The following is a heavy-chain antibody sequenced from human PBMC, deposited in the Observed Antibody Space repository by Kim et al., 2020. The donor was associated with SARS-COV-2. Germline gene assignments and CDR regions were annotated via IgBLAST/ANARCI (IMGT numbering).Heavy chain of an antibody. CDR3: ARSITMVRGVIGV. D-gene: IGHD3-10*01. Sequence: CSPSLKSRVTIAVDTSKNQFSLKLSSVTAADTAVYYCARSITMVRGVIGVWGQGTLVTVSS. V-gene: IGHV4-39*07. J-gene: IGHJ4*02.